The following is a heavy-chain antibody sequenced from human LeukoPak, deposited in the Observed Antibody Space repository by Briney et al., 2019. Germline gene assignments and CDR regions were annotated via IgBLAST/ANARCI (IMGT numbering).Heavy chain of an antibody. D-gene: IGHD6-19*01. V-gene: IGHV3-23*01. CDR1: GFTFRSLA. J-gene: IGHJ4*02. CDR3: TRESLPVVAGD. CDR2: ISGDGVTT. Sequence: GGSLRLSCAASGFTFRSLAMSWVRQAPGQGLEWVSAISGDGVTTYYADSVKGRFTISRDNSKNTLCLQMDSLRADDTAVYFCTRESLPVVAGDWGQGILVTVSP.